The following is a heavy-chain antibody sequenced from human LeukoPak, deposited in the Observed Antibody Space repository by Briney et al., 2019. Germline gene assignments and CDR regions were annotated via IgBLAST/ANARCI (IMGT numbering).Heavy chain of an antibody. D-gene: IGHD1-26*01. CDR1: GGYISSYY. V-gene: IGHV4-59*01. Sequence: PSETLSLTCSVSGGYISSYYWSWIRQPPGKGLEWIGYIYYSGSTNYNPSLKSRVTISVDTSKNQSSLKLSSVTAADTAVYYCARDNSVGNNAWWFDPWGQGTLVTVSS. CDR3: ARDNSVGNNAWWFDP. J-gene: IGHJ5*02. CDR2: IYYSGST.